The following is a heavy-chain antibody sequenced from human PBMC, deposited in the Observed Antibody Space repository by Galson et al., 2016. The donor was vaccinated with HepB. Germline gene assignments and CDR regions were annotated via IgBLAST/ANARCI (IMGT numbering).Heavy chain of an antibody. D-gene: IGHD4-17*01. Sequence: SLRLSCAASGFTFSNYAMHWVRQAPGKGLEWVAGIWYDGSDKYYADSVKGRFTISRDNSKNTLYLQMNSLRAEDTAVYFCARKSSTVTEPGYFGFWGQGTLVTVSS. V-gene: IGHV3-33*01. CDR1: GFTFSNYA. CDR2: IWYDGSDK. J-gene: IGHJ4*02. CDR3: ARKSSTVTEPGYFGF.